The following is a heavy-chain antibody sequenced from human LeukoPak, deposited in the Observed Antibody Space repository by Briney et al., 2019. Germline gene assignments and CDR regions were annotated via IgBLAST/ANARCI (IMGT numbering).Heavy chain of an antibody. CDR2: IYYSGST. D-gene: IGHD3-3*01. CDR1: GGSISSYY. CDR3: ARGKDPTIFGVVTLFDY. Sequence: SETLSLTCTVSGGSISSYYWSWIRQPPGKGLEWIGYIYYSGSTNYNPSLKSRVIISVDTSKNQFSLKLSSVTAADTAVYYCARGKDPTIFGVVTLFDYWGQGTLVTVSS. J-gene: IGHJ4*02. V-gene: IGHV4-59*01.